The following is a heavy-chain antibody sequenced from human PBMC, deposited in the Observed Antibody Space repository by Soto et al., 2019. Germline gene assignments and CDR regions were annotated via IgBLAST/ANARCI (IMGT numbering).Heavy chain of an antibody. J-gene: IGHJ6*02. V-gene: IGHV4-30-4*01. D-gene: IGHD2-21*02. Sequence: PSETLSLTCTVSGGSISSGDYYWSWIRQPPGKGLEWIGYIYYSGSTYYNPSLKSRVTISVDTSKNQFSLKLSSVTAADTAVYYCARDLPAVVVTAPHYGMDVWGQGTTVTVSS. CDR1: GGSISSGDYY. CDR2: IYYSGST. CDR3: ARDLPAVVVTAPHYGMDV.